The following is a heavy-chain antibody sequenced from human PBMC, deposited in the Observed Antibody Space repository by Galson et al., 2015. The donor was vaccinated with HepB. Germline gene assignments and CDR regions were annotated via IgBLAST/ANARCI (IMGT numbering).Heavy chain of an antibody. V-gene: IGHV4-34*01. D-gene: IGHD3-9*01. J-gene: IGHJ5*02. CDR2: INHSGST. CDR1: GGSFSGYY. CDR3: ARGRKRYFDPGRWFDP. Sequence: ETLSLTCAVYGGSFSGYYWSWIRQPPGKGLEWIGEINHSGSTNYNPSLKSRVTISVDTSKNQFSLKLSSVTAADTAVYYCARGRKRYFDPGRWFDPWGQGTLVTVSS.